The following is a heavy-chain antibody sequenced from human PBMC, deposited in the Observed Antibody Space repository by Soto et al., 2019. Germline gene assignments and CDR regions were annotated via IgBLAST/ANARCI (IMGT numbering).Heavy chain of an antibody. CDR1: GGSISSHY. CDR2: ISHSGNT. CDR3: AKDSGYNFGYFRCLAP. D-gene: IGHD5-18*01. Sequence: SETLSLTCTVSGGSISSHYWSWIRQPPGKGLEWIGCISHSGNTNYNPSLKSRVTISVDTSKNHFSLKLSSVTAADTAVYYCAKDSGYNFGYFRCLAPRGQGTLVTVSS. V-gene: IGHV4-59*11. J-gene: IGHJ5*02.